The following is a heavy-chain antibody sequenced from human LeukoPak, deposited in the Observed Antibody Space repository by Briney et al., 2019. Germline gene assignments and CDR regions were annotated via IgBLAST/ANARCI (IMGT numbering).Heavy chain of an antibody. Sequence: GESLKISCKGSGSSFSNYWIGWVRQMPGKGLEWMGIIYPGDSDTRYSPSFEGQVTISADKSISTAYLQWSSLKASDTAMYYCARLDTAMDHYYFHYMDVWGKGTTVTISS. CDR2: IYPGDSDT. CDR3: ARLDTAMDHYYFHYMDV. V-gene: IGHV5-51*01. D-gene: IGHD5-18*01. J-gene: IGHJ6*03. CDR1: GSSFSNYW.